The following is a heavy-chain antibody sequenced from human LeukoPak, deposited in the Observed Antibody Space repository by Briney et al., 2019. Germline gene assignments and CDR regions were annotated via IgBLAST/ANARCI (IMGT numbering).Heavy chain of an antibody. D-gene: IGHD1-26*01. Sequence: GGSLRLSCAASGFTFDDYGMSWVRQAPGKGLEWVSSINWNGGSTGYADSVKGRFTISRDNAKNSLYLQMNSLRAEDTAVYYCAKDPIVGATSWYYFDYWGQGTLVTVSS. CDR1: GFTFDDYG. V-gene: IGHV3-20*04. J-gene: IGHJ4*02. CDR3: AKDPIVGATSWYYFDY. CDR2: INWNGGST.